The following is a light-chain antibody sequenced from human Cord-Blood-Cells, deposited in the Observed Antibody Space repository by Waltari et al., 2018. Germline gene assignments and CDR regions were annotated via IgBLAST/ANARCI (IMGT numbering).Light chain of an antibody. J-gene: IGLJ1*01. CDR2: QDS. CDR1: TLGAKY. Sequence: SYELTQPPSVSVSPGQTASITCSGDTLGAKYACWYQQKPGQSPVLVIYQDSKRPSGIPERFSGSNSGNTATLTISGTQAMDEADYYCQAWDSSTYVCGTGTKVTVL. V-gene: IGLV3-1*01. CDR3: QAWDSSTYV.